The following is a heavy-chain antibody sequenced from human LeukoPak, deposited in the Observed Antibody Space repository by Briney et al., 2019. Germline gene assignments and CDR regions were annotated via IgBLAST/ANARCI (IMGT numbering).Heavy chain of an antibody. CDR2: MNPNSGNT. D-gene: IGHD6-13*01. J-gene: IGHJ5*02. V-gene: IGHV1-8*01. CDR1: GYTFTSYD. Sequence: ASVKVSCKASGYTFTSYDINWVRQATGQGLEWMGWMNPNSGNTGYAQKFQGRVTMTRNTSISTAYMELSSLRSEVTAVYYCARDQAAAGTGGDNWFDPWGQGTLVTVSS. CDR3: ARDQAAAGTGGDNWFDP.